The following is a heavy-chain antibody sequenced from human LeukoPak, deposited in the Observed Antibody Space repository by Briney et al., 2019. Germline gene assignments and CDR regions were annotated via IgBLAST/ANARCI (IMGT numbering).Heavy chain of an antibody. CDR1: GGSISSSSYH. Sequence: SETLSLTCTVSGGSISSSSYHWGWIRQPPGKGLEWIGSIYYSKNTYYNPSLKSRVTISADTSKNQFSLTLGSVSATDTAVYYCVSPRGFSYGYFGYWGQGTLVTVSS. J-gene: IGHJ4*02. CDR3: VSPRGFSYGYFGY. CDR2: IYYSKNT. D-gene: IGHD5-18*01. V-gene: IGHV4-39*01.